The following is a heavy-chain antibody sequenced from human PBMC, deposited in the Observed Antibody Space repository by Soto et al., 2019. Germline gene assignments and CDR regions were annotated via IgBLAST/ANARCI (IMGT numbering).Heavy chain of an antibody. CDR1: GFTFISYA. CDR3: VKSSTYYYGMDV. Sequence: GGSLRLSCSASGFTFISYAMHWVLQAPGKGLEYVSAISSNGGTTYYADSVKGRFTISRDNSKNTLYLQMSSLRAEDTAVYYCVKSSTYYYGMDVWGQGTTVTVSS. CDR2: ISSNGGTT. V-gene: IGHV3-64D*06. J-gene: IGHJ6*02. D-gene: IGHD4-17*01.